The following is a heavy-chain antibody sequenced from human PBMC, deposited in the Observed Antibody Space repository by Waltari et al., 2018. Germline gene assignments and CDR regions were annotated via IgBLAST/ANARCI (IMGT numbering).Heavy chain of an antibody. CDR3: ARRRGRWGTNWFDP. CDR2: INHSGST. CDR1: GGSFSGYY. V-gene: IGHV4-34*01. D-gene: IGHD3-10*01. Sequence: QVQLQQWGAGLLKPSEPLSLTCAVYGGSFSGYYWLWIRQPPGKGLEWIGEINHSGSTNYNPSLKSRVTISVDTSKNQFSLKLRSVTAADTAVYYCARRRGRWGTNWFDPWGQGTLVTVSS. J-gene: IGHJ5*02.